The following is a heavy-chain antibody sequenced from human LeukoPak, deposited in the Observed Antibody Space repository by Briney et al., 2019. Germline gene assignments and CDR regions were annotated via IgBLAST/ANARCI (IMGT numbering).Heavy chain of an antibody. CDR2: IKQDGSEK. V-gene: IGHV3-7*01. D-gene: IGHD6-19*01. CDR3: ARVFDSSGWYPPNYYYYYMDV. J-gene: IGHJ6*03. Sequence: PGGSLRLSCAASGSTFSSYWMSWVRQAPGKGLEWVANIKQDGSEKYYVDSVKGRFTISRDNAKNSLYLQMNSLRAEDTAVYYCARVFDSSGWYPPNYYYYYMDVWGKGTTVTVSS. CDR1: GSTFSSYW.